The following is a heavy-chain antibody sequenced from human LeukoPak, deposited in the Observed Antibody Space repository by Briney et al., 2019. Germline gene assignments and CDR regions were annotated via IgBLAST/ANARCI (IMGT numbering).Heavy chain of an antibody. CDR3: ARHPTGSGRTNGVDV. Sequence: SETLSLTCTVSGGSMSSYYWSWIRQPPGKGLEWIGYIYHSGSTNYNPSLNSRVTISVDTSKNQFSLNLSSMTAADTAVYYCARHPTGSGRTNGVDVWGQGTTVTVSS. CDR2: IYHSGST. D-gene: IGHD3-10*01. J-gene: IGHJ6*02. V-gene: IGHV4-59*08. CDR1: GGSMSSYY.